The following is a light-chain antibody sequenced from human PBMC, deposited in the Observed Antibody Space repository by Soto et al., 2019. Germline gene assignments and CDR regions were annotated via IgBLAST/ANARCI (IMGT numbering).Light chain of an antibody. Sequence: DIQMTQSPSSLSASVGDRVTITCRASQSISSYLNWYQHKPGKAPKVLIYAASSLQSEVPSRFSGGGSGTDFTLTIASLQPEDFATYYCQQSSSTPRTFGQRTKVEI. J-gene: IGKJ1*01. CDR3: QQSSSTPRT. V-gene: IGKV1-39*01. CDR1: QSISSY. CDR2: AAS.